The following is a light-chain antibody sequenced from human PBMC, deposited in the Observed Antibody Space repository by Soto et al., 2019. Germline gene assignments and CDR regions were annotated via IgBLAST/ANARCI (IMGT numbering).Light chain of an antibody. CDR1: QSLSVSY. Sequence: DTVLTQSPGTLSLSPGDRATLSCRASQSLSVSYIAWYQQRPGQAPRLLIYGTSTRATGIPDRFSGSGSGTDLTLAIRGTEHEALAVYYCQQYGSSRWTFGQGTKVDIK. J-gene: IGKJ1*01. CDR3: QQYGSSRWT. CDR2: GTS. V-gene: IGKV3-20*01.